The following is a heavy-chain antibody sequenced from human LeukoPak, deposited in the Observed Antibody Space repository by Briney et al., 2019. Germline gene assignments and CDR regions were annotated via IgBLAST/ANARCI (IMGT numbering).Heavy chain of an antibody. CDR1: GFTLSGSA. V-gene: IGHV3-73*01. Sequence: GGSLRLSCAASGFTLSGSAMHWVRQASGEGLEWVGRVRSKANSYATAYAASVKGRFTISRDDSKTTAYLQMNSLKTEDTAVYYCTRPHYDSSGYYYAFYYWGQGTLVTVSS. CDR2: VRSKANSYAT. D-gene: IGHD3-22*01. CDR3: TRPHYDSSGYYYAFYY. J-gene: IGHJ4*02.